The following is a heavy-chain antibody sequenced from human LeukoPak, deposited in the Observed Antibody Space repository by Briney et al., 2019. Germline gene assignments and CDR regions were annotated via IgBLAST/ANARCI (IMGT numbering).Heavy chain of an antibody. J-gene: IGHJ6*03. CDR1: GYTFTGYY. D-gene: IGHD2-2*01. CDR2: INPNSGGT. CDR3: ARVMSGDGVVPAAKHYYYYMDV. Sequence: GASVKVCCKASGYTFTGYYMHWVRQAPGQGLEWRGWINPNSGGTNYAQKFQGRVTMTRDTSISTAYMELSRLRSDDTAVYYCARVMSGDGVVPAAKHYYYYMDVWGKGTTVTVSS. V-gene: IGHV1-2*02.